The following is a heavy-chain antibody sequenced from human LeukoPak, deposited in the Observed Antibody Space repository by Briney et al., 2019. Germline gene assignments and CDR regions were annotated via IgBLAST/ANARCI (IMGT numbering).Heavy chain of an antibody. D-gene: IGHD6-19*01. V-gene: IGHV3-30-3*01. CDR1: GFTFSSYA. Sequence: GGSLRLSCAASGFTFSSYAMHWVRQAPGKGLEWVTVISYDGSNKYYADSVKGRFTISRDNSKNTLYLQMNSLRAEDTAVYYCAPPPRIAVAAQFDYWGQGTLVTVSS. J-gene: IGHJ4*02. CDR3: APPPRIAVAAQFDY. CDR2: ISYDGSNK.